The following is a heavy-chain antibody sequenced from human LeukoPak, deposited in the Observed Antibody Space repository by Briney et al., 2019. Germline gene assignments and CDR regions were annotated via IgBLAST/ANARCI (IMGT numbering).Heavy chain of an antibody. J-gene: IGHJ4*02. CDR1: GFTLSSHW. CDR3: ARDPHGSASY. D-gene: IGHD3-10*01. Sequence: GGVPRLSCAAPGFTLSSHWMQRGRQDPGEGAVWVSRINSDGSSTSYADSVKGRFTISRDNAKNTLYLQVNSLRAEDTAVYYCARDPHGSASYWGQGTLVTVSS. V-gene: IGHV3-74*01. CDR2: INSDGSST.